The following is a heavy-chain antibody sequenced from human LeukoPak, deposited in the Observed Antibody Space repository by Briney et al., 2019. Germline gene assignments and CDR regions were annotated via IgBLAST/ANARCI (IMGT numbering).Heavy chain of an antibody. D-gene: IGHD2-2*01. CDR1: GGSFSGYY. J-gene: IGHJ6*02. V-gene: IGHV4-34*01. Sequence: SETLSLTCAVYGGSFSGYYWSWIRQPPGKGLEWIGEINHSGSTNYNPPLKSRVTISVDTSENQFSLKLSSVTAADTAVYYCARETPNIVVVPIYGMDVWGQGTTVTVSS. CDR3: ARETPNIVVVPIYGMDV. CDR2: INHSGST.